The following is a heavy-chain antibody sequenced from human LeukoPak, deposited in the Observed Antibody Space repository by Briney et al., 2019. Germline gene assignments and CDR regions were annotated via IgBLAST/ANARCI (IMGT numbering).Heavy chain of an antibody. D-gene: IGHD2-21*01. CDR1: GGSINSGGYY. J-gene: IGHJ4*02. CDR2: IYYSGST. CDR3: ASHDGASGGADY. Sequence: SETLSLTCTVSGGSINSGGYYWSWIRQHPGKGLEWIGYIYYSGSTYYNPSLKSRVTISVDTSKNQFSLKLSSVTAADTAVYYCASHDGASGGADYWGQGTLVTVSS. V-gene: IGHV4-39*01.